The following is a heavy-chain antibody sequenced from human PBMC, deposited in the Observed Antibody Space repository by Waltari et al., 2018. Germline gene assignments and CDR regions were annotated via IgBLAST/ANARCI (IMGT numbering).Heavy chain of an antibody. D-gene: IGHD2-8*01. J-gene: IGHJ4*02. CDR1: GFNFSPCG. CDR2: ISSSFKT. CDR3: ARDGREWSRDY. Sequence: EVKLVESGGGLVNPGGSLRLSWAASGFNFSPCGMTWVRQAPGKGLEWVAGISSSFKTNYRDSVKGRFSISRDNAKNAVYLIMNSLRVEDAAVYYCARDGREWSRDYWGQGTLVTVSS. V-gene: IGHV3-21*02.